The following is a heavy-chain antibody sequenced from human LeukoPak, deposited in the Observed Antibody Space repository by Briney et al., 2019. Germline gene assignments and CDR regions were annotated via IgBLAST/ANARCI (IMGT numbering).Heavy chain of an antibody. D-gene: IGHD2-15*01. J-gene: IGHJ6*02. V-gene: IGHV4-34*01. Sequence: PSETLSLTCAVYGGSFSGYYWSWTRQPPGKGLEWIGEINHSGSPNYNPSLKSRVTISVDTSKNQFSLKLSSVTAADTAVYYCARGPPTAWWIYYYGMDVWGQGTTVTVSS. CDR2: INHSGSP. CDR1: GGSFSGYY. CDR3: ARGPPTAWWIYYYGMDV.